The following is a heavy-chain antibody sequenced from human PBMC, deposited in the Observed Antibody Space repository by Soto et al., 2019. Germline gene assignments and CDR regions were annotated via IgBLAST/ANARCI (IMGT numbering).Heavy chain of an antibody. Sequence: QVQLVQSGAEVKKPGASVKVSCKASGYTFTSYYMHWVRQAPGQGLEWMGIINPSGGSTSYAQKFQGRGTMTRDTSTSPVYMELSSLRSEDTAVYYCARNYHYDFLTGYRGWFDPWGQGTLVTVSS. CDR3: ARNYHYDFLTGYRGWFDP. J-gene: IGHJ5*02. CDR1: GYTFTSYY. D-gene: IGHD3-9*01. CDR2: INPSGGST. V-gene: IGHV1-46*03.